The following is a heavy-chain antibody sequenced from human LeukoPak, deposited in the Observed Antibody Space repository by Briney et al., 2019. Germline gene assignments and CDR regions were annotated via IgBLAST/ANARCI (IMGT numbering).Heavy chain of an antibody. V-gene: IGHV1-2*02. CDR3: ARDPSNPLSDFWSGSHDDDYYFDY. J-gene: IGHJ4*02. CDR2: INPNSGGT. D-gene: IGHD3-3*01. Sequence: ASVKVSCKASGYTFTGYYMHWVRQAPGQGLEWMGWINPNSGGTNYAQKFQGRVTMTRDTSISTAYMELSRLRSDDTAVYYCARDPSNPLSDFWSGSHDDDYYFDYWGQGTLVTVSS. CDR1: GYTFTGYY.